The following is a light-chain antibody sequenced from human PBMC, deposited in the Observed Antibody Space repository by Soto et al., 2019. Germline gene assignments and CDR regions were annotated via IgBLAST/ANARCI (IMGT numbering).Light chain of an antibody. CDR1: QSVSSSY. CDR3: QHYGNSPLS. Sequence: EIVLTQSPGTLSLSPGERATLSCRASQSVSSSYLTWYQQKPGQAPRLLIYAASSRATDMPDRFSGSGSGTDFTLTISRLESEDFAVYYCQHYGNSPLSFGGGTKVEIK. CDR2: AAS. J-gene: IGKJ4*01. V-gene: IGKV3-20*01.